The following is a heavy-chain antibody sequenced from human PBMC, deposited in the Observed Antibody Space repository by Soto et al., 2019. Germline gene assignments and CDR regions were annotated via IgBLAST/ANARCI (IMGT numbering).Heavy chain of an antibody. D-gene: IGHD2-21*02. CDR1: GGSISSGGYS. CDR3: ARGVYCGGDCYPYFDY. Sequence: QLQLQESGSGLVKPSQTLSLTCAVSGGSISSGGYSWSWIRQPPGKGLEWIGYIYHSGSTYYNPSLKSRVTISVDRSKNQFSLKLSSVTAADTSVYYSARGVYCGGDCYPYFDYWGQGTLVTVSS. J-gene: IGHJ4*02. V-gene: IGHV4-30-2*01. CDR2: IYHSGST.